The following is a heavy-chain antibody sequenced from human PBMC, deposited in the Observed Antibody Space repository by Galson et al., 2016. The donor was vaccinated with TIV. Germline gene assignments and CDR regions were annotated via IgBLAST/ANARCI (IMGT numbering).Heavy chain of an antibody. CDR3: AQRIHLGELGDWFDP. Sequence: VKVSCKASGATFSDYAINWVRQTPGQGLEWMGGIIPFLRTPTYAQKFQGRVTITADESTSSVYMDLNRLRSEDTAVYYCAQRIHLGELGDWFDPWGQGTLVTVSS. V-gene: IGHV1-69*01. CDR2: IIPFLRTP. D-gene: IGHD3-16*01. CDR1: GATFSDYA. J-gene: IGHJ5*02.